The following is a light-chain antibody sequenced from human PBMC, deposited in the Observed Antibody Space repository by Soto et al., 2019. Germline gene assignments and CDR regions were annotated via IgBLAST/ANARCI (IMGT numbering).Light chain of an antibody. Sequence: EIVLTQSPGTLCLSPGERATLSCRASQNVSSSYLAWYQQKPGQAPRLLIYGASSRATGIPDRFSGSGSGTDFTLTISRLEPEDFAVYYCQQYGSSRTFGQGTKVDIK. CDR3: QQYGSSRT. J-gene: IGKJ1*01. V-gene: IGKV3-20*01. CDR1: QNVSSSY. CDR2: GAS.